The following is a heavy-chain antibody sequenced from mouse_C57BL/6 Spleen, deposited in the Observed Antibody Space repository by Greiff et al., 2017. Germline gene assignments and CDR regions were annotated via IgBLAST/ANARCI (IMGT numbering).Heavy chain of an antibody. CDR3: AKRGGYDDAMDY. V-gene: IGHV2-3*01. CDR1: GFSLTSYG. Sequence: VKLVESGPGLVAPSQSLSITCTVSGFSLTSYGVSWVRQPPGKGLEWLGVIWGDGSTNYHSALICRLSISKDKSKSQGFLKLNSLPTDDTATYYCAKRGGYDDAMDYWGQGTSVTVSS. J-gene: IGHJ4*01. D-gene: IGHD2-2*01. CDR2: IWGDGST.